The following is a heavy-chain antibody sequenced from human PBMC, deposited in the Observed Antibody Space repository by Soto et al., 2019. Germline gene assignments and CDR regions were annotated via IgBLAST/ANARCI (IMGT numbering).Heavy chain of an antibody. CDR3: ATYTGSYYHYGMDV. J-gene: IGHJ6*02. D-gene: IGHD5-12*01. CDR1: GFTFSTYS. Sequence: GGSLRLSCAASGFTFSTYSMDWVRQAPGKGLEWVSSISSGSSYIYYADSVKGRFTISRDNAHNSLYLQMNSLRAEDTAVYYCATYTGSYYHYGMDVWGQGTTVTVSS. V-gene: IGHV3-21*01. CDR2: ISSGSSYI.